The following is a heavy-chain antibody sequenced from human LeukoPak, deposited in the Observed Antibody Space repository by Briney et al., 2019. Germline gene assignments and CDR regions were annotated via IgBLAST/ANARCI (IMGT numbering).Heavy chain of an antibody. Sequence: GGSLRLSCAASGFTSSSYAMSWVRQAPGKGLEWVSAISGSGGSTYYADSVKGRFTISRDNSKNTLYLQMNSLRAEDTAVYYCAKAIAVAGYFDYWGQGTLVTVSS. V-gene: IGHV3-23*01. D-gene: IGHD6-19*01. CDR2: ISGSGGST. J-gene: IGHJ4*02. CDR3: AKAIAVAGYFDY. CDR1: GFTSSSYA.